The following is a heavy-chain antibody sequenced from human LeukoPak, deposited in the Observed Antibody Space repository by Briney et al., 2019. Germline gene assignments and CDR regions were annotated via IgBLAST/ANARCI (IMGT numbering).Heavy chain of an antibody. CDR3: AILKSQTTVSDD. Sequence: GGSLRLSCTASRFTFSTYEMNWVRQAPGKGLEWVSYISNSGSTIYYADSVKGRFTIFRDNAKNLLYLQMNSMRAEDTAVYYCAILKSQTTVSDDWGQGTLVTVSS. D-gene: IGHD4-17*01. CDR1: RFTFSTYE. CDR2: ISNSGSTI. J-gene: IGHJ4*02. V-gene: IGHV3-48*03.